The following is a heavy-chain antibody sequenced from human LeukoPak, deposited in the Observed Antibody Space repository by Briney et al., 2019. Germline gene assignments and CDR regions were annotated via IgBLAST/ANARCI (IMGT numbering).Heavy chain of an antibody. CDR3: ARSVAAAGYYFDY. J-gene: IGHJ4*02. Sequence: PSETLSLTCTVSGGSISSYYWSWVRQPPGKGLEWIGYIYYSGNTNYNASFKSRVTISVDTSKNQFSLKLSSLTAADTAVDYCARSVAAAGYYFDYWGQGTLVTVSS. CDR2: IYYSGNT. CDR1: GGSISSYY. D-gene: IGHD6-13*01. V-gene: IGHV4-59*08.